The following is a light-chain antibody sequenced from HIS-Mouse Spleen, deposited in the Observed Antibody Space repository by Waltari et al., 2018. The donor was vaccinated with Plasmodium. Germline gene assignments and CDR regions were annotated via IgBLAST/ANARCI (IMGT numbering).Light chain of an antibody. CDR2: RDS. CDR3: QVWDSSTV. CDR1: HIGSKN. V-gene: IGLV3-9*01. J-gene: IGLJ3*02. Sequence: SYELTQPLSVSVALGQTARITCGGNHIGSKNVHWYQQKPGQDPVLAIYRDSNRPSGIPERFSGSNSGNTATLTISRAQAGDEADYYCQVWDSSTVFGGGTKLTVL.